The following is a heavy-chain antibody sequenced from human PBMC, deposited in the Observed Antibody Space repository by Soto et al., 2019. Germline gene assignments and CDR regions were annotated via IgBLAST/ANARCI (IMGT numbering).Heavy chain of an antibody. CDR1: GFTFSSYA. CDR2: ISGSGGST. D-gene: IGHD3-22*01. CDR3: AKLIDSSGYYLNYFDY. Sequence: LRLSCAASGFTFSSYAMSWVRQAPGKGLEWVSAISGSGGSTYYADSVKGRFTISRDNSKNTLYLQMNSLRAEDTAVYYCAKLIDSSGYYLNYFDYWGQGTLVTVSS. J-gene: IGHJ4*02. V-gene: IGHV3-23*01.